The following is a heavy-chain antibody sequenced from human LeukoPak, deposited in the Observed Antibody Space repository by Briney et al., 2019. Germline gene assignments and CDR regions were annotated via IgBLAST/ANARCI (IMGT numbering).Heavy chain of an antibody. D-gene: IGHD6-6*01. J-gene: IGHJ6*03. V-gene: IGHV3-11*01. CDR1: GFTFSDYY. CDR2: ISSSGSTI. Sequence: GGSLRLSCAASGFTFSDYYMSWLRQAPGKGLEWVSYISSSGSTIYYADSVKGRFTISRDNAKNSLYLQMNSLRAEDTAVYYCARYSSSLYYYYYMDVWGKGTTVTVSS. CDR3: ARYSSSLYYYYYMDV.